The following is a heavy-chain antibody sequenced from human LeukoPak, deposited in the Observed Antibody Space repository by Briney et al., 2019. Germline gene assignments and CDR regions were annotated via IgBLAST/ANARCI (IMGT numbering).Heavy chain of an antibody. J-gene: IGHJ5*02. Sequence: SETLSLTCTVSGGSISSYYWSWIRQPAGKGLEWIGRIYASGSTNYNPSLKSRVTMSVDTSKSQLSLKLISVTAADTAVYYCARDPRGIVGANHNWFDPWGQGTLVTVSS. CDR3: ARDPRGIVGANHNWFDP. V-gene: IGHV4-4*07. CDR1: GGSISSYY. CDR2: IYASGST. D-gene: IGHD1-26*01.